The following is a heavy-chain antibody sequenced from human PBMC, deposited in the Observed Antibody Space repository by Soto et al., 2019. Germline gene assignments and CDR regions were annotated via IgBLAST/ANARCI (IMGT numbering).Heavy chain of an antibody. D-gene: IGHD3-10*01. CDR1: GGSFSGYY. J-gene: IGHJ5*02. Sequence: SETLSLTCAVYGGSFSGYYWSWIRQPPGKGLEWIGEINHSGSTNYNPSLKSRVTISVDTSKNQFSLKLSSVTAADTAVYYCARGYRALSLWFGELRNNWFDPWGQGTLVTVSS. V-gene: IGHV4-34*01. CDR3: ARGYRALSLWFGELRNNWFDP. CDR2: INHSGST.